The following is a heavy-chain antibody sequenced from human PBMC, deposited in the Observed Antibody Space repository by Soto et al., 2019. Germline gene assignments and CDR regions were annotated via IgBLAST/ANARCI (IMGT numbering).Heavy chain of an antibody. CDR1: GGTFRTSA. Sequence: QVQLEQSGAEVKKPGSSVKVSCKASGGTFRTSAFSWVRQAPGQGLEWVGGIMPVFRRPKYAQNFQDRVTITADESTSTAYMELNSLRSDDTAVYYCARDKDRLQLGGNYYFILDVWGQGTAVTVSS. J-gene: IGHJ6*02. V-gene: IGHV1-69*12. D-gene: IGHD1-1*01. CDR2: IMPVFRRP. CDR3: ARDKDRLQLGGNYYFILDV.